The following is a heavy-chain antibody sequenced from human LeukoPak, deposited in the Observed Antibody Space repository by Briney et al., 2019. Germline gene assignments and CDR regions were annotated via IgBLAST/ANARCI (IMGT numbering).Heavy chain of an antibody. D-gene: IGHD3-22*01. J-gene: IGHJ4*02. CDR1: GFTFNSHNQA. V-gene: IGHV3-23*01. CDR3: AREQWFRCDY. Sequence: GGSLRLSCAASGFTFNSHNQAMSWVRQAPGKGLEWVSSISGSGGYTNYADSVMGRFAISRDNFKNTLYLQMNSLRAEDTAVYYCAREQWFRCDYWGQGVPVTVSS. CDR2: ISGSGGYT.